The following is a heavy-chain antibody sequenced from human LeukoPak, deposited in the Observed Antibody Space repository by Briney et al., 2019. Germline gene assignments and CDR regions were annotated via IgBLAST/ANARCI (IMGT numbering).Heavy chain of an antibody. CDR3: ARGYSSSWYLSFWFDP. CDR2: ISAYNGNT. V-gene: IGHV1-18*01. J-gene: IGHJ5*02. D-gene: IGHD6-13*01. Sequence: ASVKVSCKASGGTFNSYGISWVRQAPGQGLEWMGWISAYNGNTNYAQKLQGRVTMTTDTSTSTAYMELRSLRSDDTAVYYCARGYSSSWYLSFWFDPWGQGTLVTVSS. CDR1: GGTFNSYG.